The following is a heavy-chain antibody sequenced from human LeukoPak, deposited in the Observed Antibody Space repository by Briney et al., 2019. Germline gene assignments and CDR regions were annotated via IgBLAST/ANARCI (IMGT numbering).Heavy chain of an antibody. J-gene: IGHJ4*02. CDR2: ISSSSRTI. Sequence: GGSLRLSCAASGFTFRTYSINWVRQAPGKGLEWISYISSSSRTIYYADSVKGRFTISRDNAKNSLYLQMNSLRAEDTAVYYCARAGSYGSGDYWGQGTLVTVSS. CDR1: GFTFRTYS. D-gene: IGHD3-10*01. CDR3: ARAGSYGSGDY. V-gene: IGHV3-48*01.